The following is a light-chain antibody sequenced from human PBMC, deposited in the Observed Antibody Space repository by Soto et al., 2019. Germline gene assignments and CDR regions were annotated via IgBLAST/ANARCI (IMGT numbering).Light chain of an antibody. Sequence: DIQMTQSPSTLSGSVGDRVTISCRASQSIETYLNWYQQKPGKAPKYLIYAASSLQSGVPSRFSGSGSGTDFTLTISSLQPEDFATYYCQQSYSNLWTFGQGTKV. J-gene: IGKJ1*01. CDR2: AAS. CDR3: QQSYSNLWT. CDR1: QSIETY. V-gene: IGKV1-39*01.